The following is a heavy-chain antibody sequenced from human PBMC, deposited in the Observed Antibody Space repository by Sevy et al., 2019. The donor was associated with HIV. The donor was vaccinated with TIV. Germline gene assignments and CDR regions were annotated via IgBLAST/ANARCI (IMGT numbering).Heavy chain of an antibody. V-gene: IGHV3-48*01. CDR2: ISSSSTI. Sequence: GGSLRLSCAASGFTFSSYSMNWVRQAPGKGLEWVSYISSSSTIYYADSVKGRFTISRDNAKNSLYLQMNSLRAEDTAVYYCARVMVTYSSSWYKVNAFDIWGQGTMVTVSS. D-gene: IGHD6-13*01. CDR1: GFTFSSYS. J-gene: IGHJ3*02. CDR3: ARVMVTYSSSWYKVNAFDI.